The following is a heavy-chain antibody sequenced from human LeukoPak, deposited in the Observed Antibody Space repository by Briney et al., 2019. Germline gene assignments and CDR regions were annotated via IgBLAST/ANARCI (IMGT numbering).Heavy chain of an antibody. Sequence: SETLSLTCAVYGGSFSGYYWTLLRQTPGKGLEWIGEISHTGLTGSNPSLKSRVTIFVDSSKKQFSLRMTSLTAADTGVYYCARVPDIAARPCDTWGPGTLVTVSS. CDR1: GGSFSGYY. CDR3: ARVPDIAARPCDT. CDR2: ISHTGLT. V-gene: IGHV4-34*01. J-gene: IGHJ5*02. D-gene: IGHD1-1*01.